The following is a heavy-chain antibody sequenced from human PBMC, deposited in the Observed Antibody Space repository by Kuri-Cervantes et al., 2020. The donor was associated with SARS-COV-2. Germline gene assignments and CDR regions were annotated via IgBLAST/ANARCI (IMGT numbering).Heavy chain of an antibody. CDR2: ISSSSSTI. CDR1: GFTFSSYS. V-gene: IGHV3-48*01. J-gene: IGHJ1*01. Sequence: LSLTCAASGFTFSSYSMNWVRQAPGKGLEWVSYISSSSSTIYYADSVKGRFTISRDNAKNSLYLQMNSLRAEDMALYYCAKGGTSSSSLYFQHWGQGTLVTVSS. D-gene: IGHD6-6*01. CDR3: AKGGTSSSSLYFQH.